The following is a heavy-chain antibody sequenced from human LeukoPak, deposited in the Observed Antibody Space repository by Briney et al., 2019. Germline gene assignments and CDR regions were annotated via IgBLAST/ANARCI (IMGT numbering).Heavy chain of an antibody. V-gene: IGHV4-61*01. J-gene: IGHJ4*02. CDR3: ARFGKYYFDY. D-gene: IGHD3-10*01. Sequence: SETLSLTCTVSGGSFSSGSYYWSWIRQPPGKGLEWIGYIYYSGSTNYNPSLKSRVTISVDTSKNQFSLKLSSVTAADTAVYYCARFGKYYFDYWGQGTLVTVSS. CDR2: IYYSGST. CDR1: GGSFSSGSYY.